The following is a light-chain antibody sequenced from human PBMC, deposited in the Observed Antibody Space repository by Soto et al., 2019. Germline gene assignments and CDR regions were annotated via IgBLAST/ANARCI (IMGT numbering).Light chain of an antibody. V-gene: IGKV3-20*01. CDR3: QQYGTSVT. CDR1: QSVRRDY. CDR2: GAS. J-gene: IGKJ4*01. Sequence: DIVLTQSPGTLSSSLGERATLSCRASQSVRRDYLAWYQQTPGQAPRLLIYGASSRATGIPDRFSGSGSGTYFPLTISRLEPEDVAVYYCQQYGTSVTFGGGTKVEIK.